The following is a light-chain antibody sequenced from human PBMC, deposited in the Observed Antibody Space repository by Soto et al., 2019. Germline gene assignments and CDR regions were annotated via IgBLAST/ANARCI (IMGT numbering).Light chain of an antibody. CDR1: HSISIY. J-gene: IGKJ1*01. V-gene: IGKV1-39*01. CDR2: SAS. CDR3: QQSYSTPQP. Sequence: DIQMTQSPSSLSASVGDRVTITCRASHSISIYLNWYQQKPGKVPKLLIYSASSLQSGVPSRFSGSASGTDFTLTISSLQPEDFATYYCQQSYSTPQPFGQGTKVDIK.